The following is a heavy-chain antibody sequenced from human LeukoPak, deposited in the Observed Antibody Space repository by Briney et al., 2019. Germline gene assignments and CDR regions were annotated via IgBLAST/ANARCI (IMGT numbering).Heavy chain of an antibody. CDR3: ARGEVAWYYVVTASTGYFDL. V-gene: IGHV3-66*01. CDR1: GFTVSSNY. Sequence: GGSLRLSCAASGFTVSSNYMSWVRQAPGKGLEWVSVIYSGGSTYYADSVKGRFTISRDNSKNTLYLQMNSLRAEDTAVYYCARGEVAWYYVVTASTGYFDLWGRGTLVTVSS. CDR2: IYSGGST. D-gene: IGHD2-21*02. J-gene: IGHJ2*01.